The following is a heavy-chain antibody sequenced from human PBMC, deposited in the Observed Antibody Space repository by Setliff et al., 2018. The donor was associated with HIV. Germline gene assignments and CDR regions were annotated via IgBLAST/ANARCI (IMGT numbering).Heavy chain of an antibody. CDR3: AKPYRGSVVPVDY. J-gene: IGHJ4*02. CDR1: GFTFSSYA. CDR2: ISGSAGST. Sequence: GGSLRLSCAVSGFTFSSYAMSWVRQAPGKGLEWVSAISGSAGSTYYADSVKGRFTISGDNSKNTLYLQMNSLRAEDTAVYYCAKPYRGSVVPVDYWGQGTLVTVSS. D-gene: IGHD2-21*01. V-gene: IGHV3-23*01.